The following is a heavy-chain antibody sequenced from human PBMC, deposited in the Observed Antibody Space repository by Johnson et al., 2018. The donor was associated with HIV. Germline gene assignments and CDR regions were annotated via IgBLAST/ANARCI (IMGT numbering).Heavy chain of an antibody. CDR2: ISYAGSDK. CDR1: GFTFSSYG. J-gene: IGHJ3*02. CDR3: ARASDAFDI. Sequence: QVQLVESGGGVVQPGRSLRLSCAASGFTFSSYGVHWVRQAPGKGLEWVAVISYAGSDKYYSDSVKGRFTISRDNSKNTLYLQMNSLRAEDTAVYYCARASDAFDIWGQGTMVTVSS. V-gene: IGHV3-30*03.